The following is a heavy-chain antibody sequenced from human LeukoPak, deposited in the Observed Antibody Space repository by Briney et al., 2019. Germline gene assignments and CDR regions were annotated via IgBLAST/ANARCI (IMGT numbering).Heavy chain of an antibody. D-gene: IGHD4-17*01. CDR1: GGSFSGYY. CDR3: ARDGAVTPGTDDNWFDP. V-gene: IGHV4-34*09. Sequence: SETLSLTCAVYGGSFSGYYWSWIRQPPGKGLEWIGEINHSGSTNYNPSLKSRVTISVDTSKNQFSLKLSSVTAADTAVYYCARDGAVTPGTDDNWFDPWGQGTLVTVSS. CDR2: INHSGST. J-gene: IGHJ5*02.